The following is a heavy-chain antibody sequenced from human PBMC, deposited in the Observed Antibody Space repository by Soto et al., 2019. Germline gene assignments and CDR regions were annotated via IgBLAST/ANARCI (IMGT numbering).Heavy chain of an antibody. CDR1: GFSLSTSGVG. CDR2: IYWDDDK. J-gene: IGHJ6*02. Sequence: QITLKESGPTLVKPTQTLTLTCTFSGFSLSTSGVGVGWIRQPPGKALEWLALIYWDDDKRYSPSLKSRLTITKDTSKTPVVLTMTNMDPVDTATYYCAHIGDPYDILTGYYIHYYYGMDVWGQGTTVTVSS. V-gene: IGHV2-5*02. D-gene: IGHD3-9*01. CDR3: AHIGDPYDILTGYYIHYYYGMDV.